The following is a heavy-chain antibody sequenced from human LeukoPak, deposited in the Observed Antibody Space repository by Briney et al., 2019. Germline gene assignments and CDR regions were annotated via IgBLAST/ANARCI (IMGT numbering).Heavy chain of an antibody. CDR3: ARGGKIFGVGTEAMHV. V-gene: IGHV1-46*01. CDR2: INPSGGRS. J-gene: IGHJ6*03. Sequence: ASVKVSCNASGYTFTSYYIHWGRQAPGQGLEWMGIINPSGGRSSYAQKFQGRGTMTRDTSTSTVYMELSSLRSEDTAVYYCARGGKIFGVGTEAMHVWGKGTTVTVSS. D-gene: IGHD3-3*01. CDR1: GYTFTSYY.